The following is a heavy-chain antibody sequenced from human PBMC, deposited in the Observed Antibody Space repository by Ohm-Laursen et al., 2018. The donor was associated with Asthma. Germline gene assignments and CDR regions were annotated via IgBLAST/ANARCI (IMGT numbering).Heavy chain of an antibody. D-gene: IGHD1-1*01. CDR3: AVRTTSAGFDV. V-gene: IGHV3-33*01. Sequence: SLRLSCAASGFTFSSYGMHWVRQAPGKGLEWVAVIWYDGSNKYYADSVKGRFTISRDNAKNSLYLQMNSLRAQDTAVYYCAVRTTSAGFDVWGQGTTVTVSS. J-gene: IGHJ6*02. CDR2: IWYDGSNK. CDR1: GFTFSSYG.